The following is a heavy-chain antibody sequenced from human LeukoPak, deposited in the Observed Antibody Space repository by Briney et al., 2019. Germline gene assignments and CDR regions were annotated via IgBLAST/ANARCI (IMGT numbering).Heavy chain of an antibody. V-gene: IGHV4-59*01. CDR1: GGSISNYY. J-gene: IGHJ3*02. CDR2: IYYSGNT. CDR3: ARGRRSSGRHDAFDI. Sequence: SETLSLTCTVFGGSISNYYWSWIRQPPGKGLEWIAYIYYSGNTNYNPSLKSRVTMSVDTSKNHFSLKLSSMTTADTAVYYCARGRRSSGRHDAFDIWGQGTMFTVSS. D-gene: IGHD2-15*01.